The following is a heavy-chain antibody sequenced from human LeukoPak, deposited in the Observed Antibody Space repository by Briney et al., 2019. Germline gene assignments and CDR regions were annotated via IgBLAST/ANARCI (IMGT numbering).Heavy chain of an antibody. J-gene: IGHJ4*02. CDR1: GFTFSSYA. CDR2: ISYDGSNK. Sequence: GGSLRLSCAASGFTFSSYAMRWVRQAPGKGLEWVAVISYDGSNKYYADSVKGRFTISRDNSKNTLYLQMNSLRAEDTAVYYCARQYSYGYFDYWGQGTLVTVSS. CDR3: ARQYSYGYFDY. D-gene: IGHD5-18*01. V-gene: IGHV3-30-3*01.